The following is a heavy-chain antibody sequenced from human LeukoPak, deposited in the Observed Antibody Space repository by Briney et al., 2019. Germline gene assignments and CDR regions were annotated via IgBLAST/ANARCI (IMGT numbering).Heavy chain of an antibody. V-gene: IGHV3-23*01. CDR1: GFTFSSYA. D-gene: IGHD6-13*01. CDR2: ISGSGDRR. CDR3: AKGPKQLLVGSRGYYFDY. Sequence: QPGGSLRLSCAASGFTFSSYAMSWVRQAPGKGLEWVSGISGSGDRRNYADSVKGRFTISRDISKNTLYLQMNSLRAEDTAVYYCAKGPKQLLVGSRGYYFDYWGQGTLVTVSS. J-gene: IGHJ4*02.